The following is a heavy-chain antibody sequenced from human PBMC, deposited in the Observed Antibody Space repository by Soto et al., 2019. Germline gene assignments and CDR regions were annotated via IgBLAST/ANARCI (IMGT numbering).Heavy chain of an antibody. V-gene: IGHV1-18*01. D-gene: IGHD6-13*01. CDR1: GYTFTSYG. Sequence: ASVKVSCKASGYTFTSYGISWVRQAPGQGLEWMGWISAYNGNTNYAQKLQGRVTMTTDTSTSTAYMELRSLRSDDTAVYYCARDLPGVDSSSWFDYWGQGTLVTVSS. CDR3: ARDLPGVDSSSWFDY. CDR2: ISAYNGNT. J-gene: IGHJ4*02.